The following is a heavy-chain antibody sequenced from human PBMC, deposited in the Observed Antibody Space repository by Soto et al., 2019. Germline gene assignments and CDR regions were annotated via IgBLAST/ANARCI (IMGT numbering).Heavy chain of an antibody. CDR1: GGSFIGYY. V-gene: IGHV4-34*01. Sequence: SVILSLTCAVFGGSFIGYYWRWIRQHTGKGLEWIGEINHSGSTNYNPSLKSRVTISVDTYKNQFSLKLSSVTAADTAVYYCARGRKLRYFAPMIYYFDYWGQGTLVTVSS. CDR2: INHSGST. J-gene: IGHJ4*02. D-gene: IGHD3-9*01. CDR3: ARGRKLRYFAPMIYYFDY.